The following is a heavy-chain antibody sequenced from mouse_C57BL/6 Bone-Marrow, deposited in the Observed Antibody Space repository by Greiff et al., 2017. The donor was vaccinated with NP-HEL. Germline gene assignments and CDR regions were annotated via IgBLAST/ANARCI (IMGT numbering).Heavy chain of an antibody. CDR2: IRNKANGYTT. V-gene: IGHV7-3*01. D-gene: IGHD1-1*01. J-gene: IGHJ1*03. CDR3: ARFLTGYFDV. CDR1: FTFTDYY. Sequence: DVKLVESGGGLVQPGGFTFTDYYMSWVRQPPGKALEWLGFIRNKANGYTTEYSASVKGRFTISRDNSQSILYLQMNALRAEDSATYYCARFLTGYFDVWGTGTTVTVSS.